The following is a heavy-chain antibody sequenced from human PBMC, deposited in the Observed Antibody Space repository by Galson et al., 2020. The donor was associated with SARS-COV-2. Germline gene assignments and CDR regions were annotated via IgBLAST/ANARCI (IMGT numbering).Heavy chain of an antibody. V-gene: IGHV1-8*01. D-gene: IGHD3-16*01. CDR2: MNPNSGRT. CDR3: ARGRYESGTPSAVYYGLDV. CDR1: GYIFTRYD. J-gene: IGHJ6*02. Sequence: ASVKVSCKTSGYIFTRYDISWVRQTTGQGLEWMGWMNPNSGRTDYAQKFQGRVTMTRDTSITTAYMELSSLRSDDTAGYYCARGRYESGTPSAVYYGLDVWGQGTTVTVSS.